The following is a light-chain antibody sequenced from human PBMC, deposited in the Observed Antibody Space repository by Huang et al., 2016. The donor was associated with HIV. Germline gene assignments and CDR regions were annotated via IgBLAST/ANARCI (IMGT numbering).Light chain of an antibody. CDR3: QQYDNLPCT. J-gene: IGKJ5*01. V-gene: IGKV1-33*01. CDR1: QDITNY. Sequence: DIQMTQSPSSLPASVGDRVTITCQASQDITNYLNWYQQRPGNAPKRVIFEASNLEAGVPARFSASRSGTNFTFTISGLQPEDIATYYCQQYDNLPCTFGQGTRLEIK. CDR2: EAS.